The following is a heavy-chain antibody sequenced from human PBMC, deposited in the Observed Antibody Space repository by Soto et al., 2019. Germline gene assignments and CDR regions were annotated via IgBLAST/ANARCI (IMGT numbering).Heavy chain of an antibody. CDR2: TYYRSKWYN. V-gene: IGHV6-1*01. J-gene: IGHJ4*02. CDR3: ARVPRIAARRDFDY. CDR1: GYSVSGNSAA. D-gene: IGHD6-6*01. Sequence: SQTLSLTCAISGYSVSGNSAALNWIRQSPSRGLEWLGRTYYRSKWYNDYAVSVKSRITINPDTSKNQFSLQLNSVTPEDTAVYYCARVPRIAARRDFDYWGQGTLVTVSS.